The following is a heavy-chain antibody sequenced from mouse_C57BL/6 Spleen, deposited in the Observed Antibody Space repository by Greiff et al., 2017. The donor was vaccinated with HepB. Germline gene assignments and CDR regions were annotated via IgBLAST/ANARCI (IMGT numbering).Heavy chain of an antibody. CDR2: IDPETGGT. CDR1: GYTFTDYE. CDR3: TRGGYGNWNYYAMDY. V-gene: IGHV1-15*01. Sequence: VQLQQSGAELVRPGASVTLSCKASGYTFTDYEMHWVKQTPVHGLEWIGAIDPETGGTAYNQKFKGKAILTADKSSSTAYMELRSLTSEDSAVYYCTRGGYGNWNYYAMDYWGQGTSVTVSS. D-gene: IGHD2-10*02. J-gene: IGHJ4*01.